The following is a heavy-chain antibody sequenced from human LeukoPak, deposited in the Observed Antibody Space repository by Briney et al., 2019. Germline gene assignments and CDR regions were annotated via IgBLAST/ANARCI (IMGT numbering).Heavy chain of an antibody. CDR2: ISGSGGST. Sequence: GSLRLSCAASGFTFYNYAMSWVRQAPGKGLEWVSGISGSGGSTFYAESVKGRFTISRDDSKLYLQMNSLRAEDTAVYYCAKGGVQQWLVDWYFDYWGQGTLVTVSS. V-gene: IGHV3-23*01. J-gene: IGHJ4*02. CDR3: AKGGVQQWLVDWYFDY. D-gene: IGHD6-19*01. CDR1: GFTFYNYA.